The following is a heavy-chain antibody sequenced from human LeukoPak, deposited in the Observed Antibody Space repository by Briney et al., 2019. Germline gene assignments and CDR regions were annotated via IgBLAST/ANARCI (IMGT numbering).Heavy chain of an antibody. CDR1: GGSISSGGSY. V-gene: IGHV4-31*03. Sequence: PSQTLSLTCTVSGGSISSGGSYWSWIRQHPGKGLEWIGYIYYSGSTYYNPSLKSRVTISVDTSKNQFSLKLSSVTAADTAVYYCARRSGSYYWFDPWGQGTLVTVSS. D-gene: IGHD1-26*01. CDR2: IYYSGST. J-gene: IGHJ5*02. CDR3: ARRSGSYYWFDP.